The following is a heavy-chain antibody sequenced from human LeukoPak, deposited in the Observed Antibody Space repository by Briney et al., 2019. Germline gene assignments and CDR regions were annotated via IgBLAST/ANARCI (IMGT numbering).Heavy chain of an antibody. V-gene: IGHV3-7*01. Sequence: PGGSLRLSCAASGFTFSSYWMSWVRQAPGKGLEWVANIKQDGSEKYYVDSVKGRFTISRDNAKNSLYLQMNSLRAEDTAVYYCAKDLDHDYDDYGLDYWGQGTLVTVSS. J-gene: IGHJ4*02. CDR1: GFTFSSYW. CDR3: AKDLDHDYDDYGLDY. CDR2: IKQDGSEK. D-gene: IGHD4-17*01.